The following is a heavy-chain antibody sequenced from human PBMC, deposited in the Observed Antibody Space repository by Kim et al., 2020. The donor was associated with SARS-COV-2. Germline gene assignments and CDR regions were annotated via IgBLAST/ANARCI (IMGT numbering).Heavy chain of an antibody. CDR1: DGSINSGAYF. CDR3: ARVRQGVSGNFVYSYMDV. D-gene: IGHD3-10*01. Sequence: SETLSLTCGVSDGSINSGAYFWSWLRQPPGKGLEWIGYISHSENSFKNSSLESRVTISIDRSKQQFSLSLRSVTAADTAVYYCARVRQGVSGNFVYSYMDVWSEGTSVTVPS. J-gene: IGHJ6*03. V-gene: IGHV4-30-2*01. CDR2: ISHSENS.